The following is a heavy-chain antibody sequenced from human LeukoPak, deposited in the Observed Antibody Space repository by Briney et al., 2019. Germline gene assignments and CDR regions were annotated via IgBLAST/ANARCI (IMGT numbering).Heavy chain of an antibody. J-gene: IGHJ6*03. CDR1: GFSFSDYG. Sequence: PGGSLRLSCAASGFSFSDYGMHWVRQAPGKGLEWVAFIRYDGSNKYYADSVKGRFTISRDNSKNTLYVQMNSLRAEDTAVYYXTNXRXHVDYYYYMDVWGKGTTVIVSS. CDR2: IRYDGSNK. V-gene: IGHV3-30*02. CDR3: TNXRXHVDYYYYMDV.